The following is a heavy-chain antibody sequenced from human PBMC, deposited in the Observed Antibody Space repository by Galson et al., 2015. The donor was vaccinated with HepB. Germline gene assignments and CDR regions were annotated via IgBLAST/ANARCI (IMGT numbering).Heavy chain of an antibody. CDR2: IWYDGSNK. V-gene: IGHV3-33*08. CDR1: GFTFSSYG. J-gene: IGHJ4*02. CDR3: ARGSSYSSGWSFDY. D-gene: IGHD6-19*01. Sequence: SLRLSCAASGFTFSSYGMHWVRQAPGKGLEWVAVIWYDGSNKYYADSVKGRFTISRDNSKNTLYLQMNSLRAEDTAVYYCARGSSYSSGWSFDYWGQGTLVTVSS.